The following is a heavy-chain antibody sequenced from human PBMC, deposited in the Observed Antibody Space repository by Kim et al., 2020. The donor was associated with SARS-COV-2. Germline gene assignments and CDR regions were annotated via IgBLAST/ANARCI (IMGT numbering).Heavy chain of an antibody. D-gene: IGHD2-8*02. CDR1: GGSLIGYY. CDR3: ARAVDRTGFYH. Sequence: SETLSLTCSVSGGSLIGYYWAWIRQTPGKGLEWIGEVTHGGSTNSSPSLKDRVSISADMSKRQFSLKLAPVTAADTAAYFCARAVDRTGFYHWGQGTLVT. V-gene: IGHV4-34*01. CDR2: VTHGGST. J-gene: IGHJ4*02.